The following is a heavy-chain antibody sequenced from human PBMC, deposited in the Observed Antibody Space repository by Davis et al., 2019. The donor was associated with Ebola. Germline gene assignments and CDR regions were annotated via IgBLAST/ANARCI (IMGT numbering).Heavy chain of an antibody. CDR2: IYYSGST. CDR3: ARHFDY. Sequence: LRLSCTVSGGSISSSSYYWGWIRQPPGKGLEWIGSIYYSGSTYYNPSLKSRLTISVDTSKNQFSLKLSSVTAADTAVYYCARHFDYWGQGTLVTVSS. CDR1: GGSISSSSYY. J-gene: IGHJ4*02. V-gene: IGHV4-39*01.